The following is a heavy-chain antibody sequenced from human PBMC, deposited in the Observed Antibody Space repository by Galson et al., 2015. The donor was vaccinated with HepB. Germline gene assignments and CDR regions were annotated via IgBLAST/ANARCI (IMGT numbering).Heavy chain of an antibody. J-gene: IGHJ4*02. CDR1: GFTFSSYA. CDR2: ISYDGSNK. CDR3: ARDSGYDLSSSDY. V-gene: IGHV3-30-3*01. Sequence: SLRLSCAASGFTFSSYAMHWVRQAPGQGLEWVAVISYDGSNKYYADSVKGRFTISRDNSKNTLYLQMNSLRAEDTAVYYCARDSGYDLSSSDYWGQGTLVTVSS. D-gene: IGHD5-12*01.